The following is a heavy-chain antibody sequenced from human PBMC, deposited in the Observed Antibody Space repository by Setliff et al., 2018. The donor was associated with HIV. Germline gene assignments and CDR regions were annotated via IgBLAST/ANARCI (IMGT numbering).Heavy chain of an antibody. Sequence: SETLSLTCTVSGGSVNSQSDYWTWIRQPAGKGLEWLGHIYISRSTNYNPSFKGRVAMSVDRSKNQFSLKLSSVTAADTAVYHCARARGSTLYINTFDSWGQGTQVTGSS. CDR1: GGSVNSQSDY. CDR3: ARARGSTLYINTFDS. J-gene: IGHJ4*02. CDR2: IYISRST. D-gene: IGHD3-16*01. V-gene: IGHV4-61*09.